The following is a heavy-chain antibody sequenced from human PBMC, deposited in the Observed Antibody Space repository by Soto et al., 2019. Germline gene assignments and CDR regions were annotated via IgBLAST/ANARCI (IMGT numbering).Heavy chain of an antibody. CDR1: GYTFTSFD. CDR3: TRGRNSGDGYNGGGY. D-gene: IGHD1-1*01. CDR2: MNPNSGHT. J-gene: IGHJ4*02. Sequence: SVKVSCKASGYTFTSFDINWVRQATVQGLEWMGWMNPNSGHTGYAQKFQGRVTMTRDTSISTAYMKLSSLRYEDTAVYYCTRGRNSGDGYNGGGYWGQGTLVTVSS. V-gene: IGHV1-8*01.